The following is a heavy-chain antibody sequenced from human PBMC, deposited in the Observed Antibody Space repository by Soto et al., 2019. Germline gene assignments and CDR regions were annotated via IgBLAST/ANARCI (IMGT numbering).Heavy chain of an antibody. CDR1: GYTFTGYY. V-gene: IGHV1-2*04. CDR2: INPNSGGT. D-gene: IGHD2-2*02. J-gene: IGHJ4*02. Sequence: EASVKVSCKVSGYTFTGYYMHWVRQAPGQGLEWMGWINPNSGGTNYAQKFQGWVTMTRDTSISTAYMELSRLRSDDTAVYYCAVGQVVPAAILRGESYYFDYWGQGTLVTVSS. CDR3: AVGQVVPAAILRGESYYFDY.